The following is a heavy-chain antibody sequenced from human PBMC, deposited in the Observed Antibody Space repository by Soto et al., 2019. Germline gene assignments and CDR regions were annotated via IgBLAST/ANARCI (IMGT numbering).Heavy chain of an antibody. D-gene: IGHD2-21*02. CDR3: ARGDLGGFDL. CDR1: GFTFNYYW. Sequence: EVQLVESEGGLVQRGGSQRLSCAASGFTFNYYWMHWVRQAPGQGLVWVAHIQNDGSRTTYADSVKGRFTISRGNAKNTMYLQMNSLRAEDTAVYYCARGDLGGFDLWGQGTTVTVSS. J-gene: IGHJ3*01. V-gene: IGHV3-74*01. CDR2: IQNDGSRT.